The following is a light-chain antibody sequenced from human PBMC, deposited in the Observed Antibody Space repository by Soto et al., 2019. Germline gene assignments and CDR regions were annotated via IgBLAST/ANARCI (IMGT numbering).Light chain of an antibody. CDR3: QQYKAYPYT. V-gene: IGKV1-5*03. J-gene: IGKJ2*01. CDR1: QSVSTW. CDR2: TAS. Sequence: DIQMTQSPSTLSASVGDRVTITCRASQSVSTWLAWYQQIPGKAPNLLIYTASSLESGVSSRFSGSGSGTEFTLTINNLQPVDFATYYCQQYKAYPYTFGQGTKLEIK.